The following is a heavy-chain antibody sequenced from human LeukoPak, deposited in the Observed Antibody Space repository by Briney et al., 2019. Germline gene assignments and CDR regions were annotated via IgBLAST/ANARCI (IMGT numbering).Heavy chain of an antibody. CDR3: ARGGGYSYGAIDY. V-gene: IGHV3-74*01. D-gene: IGHD5-18*01. J-gene: IGHJ4*02. CDR1: GCTFSCYW. CDR2: INSDGSST. Sequence: PGGSLRLSCAASGCTFSCYWVHWVRQAPGKGLVGVSRINSDGSSTSYADSVKGRFTISRDNANNTLYLQMNSLRAEDTAVYSCARGGGYSYGAIDYWGQGTLVTVSS.